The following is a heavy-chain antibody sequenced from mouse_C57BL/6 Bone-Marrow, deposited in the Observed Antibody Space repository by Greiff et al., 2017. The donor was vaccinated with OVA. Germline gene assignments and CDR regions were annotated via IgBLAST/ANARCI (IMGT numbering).Heavy chain of an antibody. Sequence: EVQVVESGGGLVQSGRSLRLSCATSGFTFSDFYMEWVRQAPGKGLEWIAASRNKANDYTTEYSASVKGRFIVSRDTSQSILYLQMNALRAEDTAIYYCARGLLLSYWGQGTSVTVSS. CDR3: ARGLLLSY. CDR1: GFTFSDFY. V-gene: IGHV7-1*01. CDR2: SRNKANDYTT. J-gene: IGHJ4*01. D-gene: IGHD1-1*02.